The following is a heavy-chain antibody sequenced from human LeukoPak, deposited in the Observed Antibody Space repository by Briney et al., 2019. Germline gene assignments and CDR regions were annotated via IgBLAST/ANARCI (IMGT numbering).Heavy chain of an antibody. CDR1: GGSIRGSNYF. J-gene: IGHJ3*02. D-gene: IGHD1-14*01. V-gene: IGHV4-39*01. CDR3: ARQALSGEPI. Sequence: WETLSLTCTVSGGSIRGSNYFWGWIRQPPGKGLEWIGTIYYSGSTYYSPSLKGRVTISVDTSKNQFSLKLSSVTAADTAVYYCARQALSGEPIWGQGTMVTVSS. CDR2: IYYSGST.